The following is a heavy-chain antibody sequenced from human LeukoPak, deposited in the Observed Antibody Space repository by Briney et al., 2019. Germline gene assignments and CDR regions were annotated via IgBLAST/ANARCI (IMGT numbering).Heavy chain of an antibody. D-gene: IGHD2-15*01. CDR2: IYSGGST. J-gene: IGHJ6*02. V-gene: IGHV3-66*02. CDR3: ARDVVVVVAATLSRNGYYYYGMDV. Sequence: GGSLRLSCAASGFTVSSNYMSWVRPAPGKGLEWVSVIYSGGSTYYADSVKGRFTISRDNSKNTLYLQMNSLRAEDTAVYYCARDVVVVVAATLSRNGYYYYGMDVWGQGTTVTVSS. CDR1: GFTVSSNY.